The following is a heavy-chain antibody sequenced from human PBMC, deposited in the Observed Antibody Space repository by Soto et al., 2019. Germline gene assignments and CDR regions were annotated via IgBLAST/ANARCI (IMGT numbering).Heavy chain of an antibody. J-gene: IGHJ4*02. V-gene: IGHV4-59*08. CDR3: ARHAGVAGSSWYYFDY. D-gene: IGHD6-13*01. CDR2: IYYSGIT. CDR1: GGSISSYY. Sequence: QVQLQESGPGLVKPSETLSLTCTVSGGSISSYYWSWIRQPPGKGLEWIGYIYYSGITNYNPSLRSRVTISVDTPKNQFSLKLSSVTAADTAMYYCARHAGVAGSSWYYFDYWGQGTLVTVSS.